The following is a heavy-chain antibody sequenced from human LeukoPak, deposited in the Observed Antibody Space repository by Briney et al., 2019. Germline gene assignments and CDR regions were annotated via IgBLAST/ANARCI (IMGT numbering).Heavy chain of an antibody. CDR1: GYTFITYY. CDR3: GTGGSSWSDAFDI. J-gene: IGHJ3*02. CDR2: INPSGGST. V-gene: IGHV1-46*01. D-gene: IGHD6-13*01. Sequence: ASVKVSCKASGYTFITYYTHWVRQAPGQGLEWMGIINPSGGSTSYAQKFQGRVTMTRDTSTSTVYMELSSLRSEDTAVYYCGTGGSSWSDAFDIWGQGTMVTVSS.